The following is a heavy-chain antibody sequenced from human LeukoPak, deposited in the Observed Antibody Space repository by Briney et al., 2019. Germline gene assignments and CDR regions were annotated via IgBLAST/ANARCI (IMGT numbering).Heavy chain of an antibody. CDR1: GYTFTSYD. J-gene: IGHJ3*02. CDR2: MNPNSGNT. Sequence: GASVKVSCKASGYTFTSYDINWVRQATGQGLEWMGWMNPNSGNTGYAQKFQGRVTMTRNTSISTAYMELSSLRSEDTAVYCCARGDTMIVVDAFDIWGQGTMVTVSS. CDR3: ARGDTMIVVDAFDI. D-gene: IGHD3-22*01. V-gene: IGHV1-8*01.